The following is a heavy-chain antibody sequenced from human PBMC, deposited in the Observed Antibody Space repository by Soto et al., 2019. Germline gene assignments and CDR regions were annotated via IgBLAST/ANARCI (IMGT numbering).Heavy chain of an antibody. CDR2: INHSGST. D-gene: IGHD2-15*01. Sequence: SETLSLTCAVYGGSFSGYYWSWIRQPPGKGLEWIGEINHSGSTNYNPSLKSRVTISVDTSKSQFSLKLSSVTAADTAVYYCARHLGYCSGGSCPNAFDIWGQGTMVTVSS. V-gene: IGHV4-34*01. CDR1: GGSFSGYY. CDR3: ARHLGYCSGGSCPNAFDI. J-gene: IGHJ3*02.